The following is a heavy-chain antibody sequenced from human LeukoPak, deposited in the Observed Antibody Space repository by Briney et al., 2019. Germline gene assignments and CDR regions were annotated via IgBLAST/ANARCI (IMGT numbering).Heavy chain of an antibody. Sequence: PGRSLRLSCAASGFTFSSCAMHWVRQAPGKGLEWVAVISYDGSNKYYADSVKGRFTISRDNSKNTLYLQMNSLRAEDTAVYYCAREDSNYYDSSPNWFDPWGQGTLVTVSS. V-gene: IGHV3-30-3*01. CDR1: GFTFSSCA. J-gene: IGHJ5*02. CDR3: AREDSNYYDSSPNWFDP. D-gene: IGHD3-22*01. CDR2: ISYDGSNK.